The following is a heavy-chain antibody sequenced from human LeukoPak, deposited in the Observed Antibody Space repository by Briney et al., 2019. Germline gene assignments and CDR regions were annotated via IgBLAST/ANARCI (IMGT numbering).Heavy chain of an antibody. Sequence: SETLSLTCTVSGGSIRSYYWSWIRQPPGKGLEWIGEINHSGRTNYNPSIKSRVTISVDTSKNQFSLKLSSVTAADTAVYYCGRHANGDSSAAFDLWGQGTMVFVSS. CDR3: GRHANGDSSAAFDL. J-gene: IGHJ3*01. V-gene: IGHV4-34*01. CDR1: GGSIRSYY. CDR2: INHSGRT. D-gene: IGHD2-8*01.